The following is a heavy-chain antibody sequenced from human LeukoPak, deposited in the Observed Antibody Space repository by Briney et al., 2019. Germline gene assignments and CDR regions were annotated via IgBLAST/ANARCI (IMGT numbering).Heavy chain of an antibody. J-gene: IGHJ4*02. CDR1: GYTFTGYY. CDR3: ARDDTMYSSGWPTY. D-gene: IGHD6-19*01. CDR2: INPNSGGT. Sequence: ASVKVSCKASGYTFTGYYMHWVRQAPGQGVEWMGWINPNSGGTNYAQKFQGRVTMTRDTSISTAYMELSRLRSDDTAVYYCARDDTMYSSGWPTYWGQGTLVTVSS. V-gene: IGHV1-2*02.